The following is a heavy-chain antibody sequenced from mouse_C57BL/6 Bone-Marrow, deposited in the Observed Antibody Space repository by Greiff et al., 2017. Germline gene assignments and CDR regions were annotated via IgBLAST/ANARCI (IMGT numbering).Heavy chain of an antibody. CDR2: ISSGGSYT. CDR3: ARHALRYYYSMDY. Sequence: EVKLVESGGDLVKPGGSLKLSCAASGFTFSSYGMSWVRQTPDKRLEWVATISSGGSYTSYPDSVKGRFTISRDNAKNTLYLQMSSLKSEDTAMYYCARHALRYYYSMDYWGQGTSVTVSS. CDR1: GFTFSSYG. D-gene: IGHD1-1*01. V-gene: IGHV5-6*01. J-gene: IGHJ4*01.